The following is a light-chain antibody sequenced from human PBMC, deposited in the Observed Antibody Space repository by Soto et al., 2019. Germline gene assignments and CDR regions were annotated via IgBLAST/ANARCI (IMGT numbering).Light chain of an antibody. CDR3: SSYAGSANYV. V-gene: IGLV2-23*01. CDR2: EGT. CDR1: SSDVGSFNL. Sequence: SVLTQPASVSGSPGQSITTSCAGTSSDVGSFNLVSWYQQHPGKAPKLVIYEGTQRPSGVSNRFSASKSGNTASLTISGLQAEDEADYYCSSYAGSANYVFGTGTKVTVL. J-gene: IGLJ1*01.